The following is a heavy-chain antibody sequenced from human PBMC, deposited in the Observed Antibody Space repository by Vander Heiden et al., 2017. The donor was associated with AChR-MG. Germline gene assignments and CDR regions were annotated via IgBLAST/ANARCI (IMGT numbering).Heavy chain of an antibody. V-gene: IGHV3-23*01. CDR3: AKVWEYYYGSGSPENAFDI. CDR1: GFTFSSYA. Sequence: EVQLLESGGGLVQPGGSLRLSCAASGFTFSSYAMGWVRQAPGKGLEWVSAISGSGGSTYYADSVKGRFTISRDNSKNTLYLQMNSLRAEDTAVYYCAKVWEYYYGSGSPENAFDIWGQGTMVTVSS. J-gene: IGHJ3*02. CDR2: ISGSGGST. D-gene: IGHD3-10*01.